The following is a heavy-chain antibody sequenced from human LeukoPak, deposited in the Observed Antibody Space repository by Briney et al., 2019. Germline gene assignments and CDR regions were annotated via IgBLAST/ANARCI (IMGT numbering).Heavy chain of an antibody. J-gene: IGHJ4*02. Sequence: PSETLSLTCTVSGGSIISYYWSWIRQPPGKGLEYIGYIYYSGSTNYNPSLKSRVTISVDTSKNQFSLNLRSVTAEDTAVYYCARGSGTTYRPSDYWGQGILVTVSS. D-gene: IGHD3-10*01. CDR1: GGSIISYY. V-gene: IGHV4-59*13. CDR2: IYYSGST. CDR3: ARGSGTTYRPSDY.